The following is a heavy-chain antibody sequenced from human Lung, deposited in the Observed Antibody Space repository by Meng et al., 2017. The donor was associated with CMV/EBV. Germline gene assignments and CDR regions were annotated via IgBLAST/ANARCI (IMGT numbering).Heavy chain of an antibody. V-gene: IGHV4-59*01. CDR1: RASISTYY. J-gene: IGHJ5*01. CDR2: FYYGGRT. Sequence: SETLSLXXTVSRASISTYYWSWIRQPPGKGLEWIGYFYYGGRTNYNPSLKSRVTILVDASKNQFSLKLGSVTAADTAIYYCARSGPCNGGICYSGKFDSWGQGXLVTVSS. CDR3: ARSGPCNGGICYSGKFDS. D-gene: IGHD2-21*01.